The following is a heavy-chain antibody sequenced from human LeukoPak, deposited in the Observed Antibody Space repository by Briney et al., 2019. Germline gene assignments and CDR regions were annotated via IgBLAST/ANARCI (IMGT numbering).Heavy chain of an antibody. Sequence: KPSETLSLTCTLSGGSMSTCYWSWLLQPPGKGLEWIGYIYHSGSTNYNPSLKSRVTISVDTSKNQFSLKLSSVTAADTAVYYCARGGGYASPIGYWGQGALVTVSS. J-gene: IGHJ4*02. D-gene: IGHD5-12*01. CDR2: IYHSGST. V-gene: IGHV4-59*01. CDR1: GGSMSTCY. CDR3: ARGGGYASPIGY.